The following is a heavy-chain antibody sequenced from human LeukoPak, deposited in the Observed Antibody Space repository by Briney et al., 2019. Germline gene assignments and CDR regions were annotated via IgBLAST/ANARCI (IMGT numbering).Heavy chain of an antibody. CDR1: GGSISSSRYY. J-gene: IGHJ4*02. Sequence: SETLSLTCTVSGGSISSSRYYWGWIRQPPGKGLEWIGSIYYSGSTYYNPSLKSRVTISVDTSKNQFSLKLSSVTAADTAVYYCASSQDTAMVQWGQGTLVTVSS. CDR3: ASSQDTAMVQ. V-gene: IGHV4-39*01. D-gene: IGHD5-18*01. CDR2: IYYSGST.